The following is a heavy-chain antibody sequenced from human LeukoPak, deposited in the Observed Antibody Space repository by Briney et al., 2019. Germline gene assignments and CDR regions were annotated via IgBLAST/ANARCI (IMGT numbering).Heavy chain of an antibody. CDR2: ISSNGGST. V-gene: IGHV3-64*01. CDR1: GFTFSSYA. Sequence: GSLRLSCAASGFTFSSYAMHWVRQAPGKGLEYVSAISSNGGSTYYANSVKGRFTISRDNSKNTLYLQMTSLRAEDTAVYYCAKDRVTAAGYYFDYWGQGTLVTVSS. D-gene: IGHD6-13*01. J-gene: IGHJ4*02. CDR3: AKDRVTAAGYYFDY.